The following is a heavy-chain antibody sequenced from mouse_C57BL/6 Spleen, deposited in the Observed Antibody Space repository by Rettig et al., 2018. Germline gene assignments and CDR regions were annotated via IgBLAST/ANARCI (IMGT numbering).Heavy chain of an antibody. Sequence: ALEWLGFIRNKANGYTTEYSASVKGRFTISRDNSQSILYLQMNALRAEDSATYYCARWGDYLAYWGQGTLVTVSA. D-gene: IGHD2-4*01. CDR2: IRNKANGYTT. CDR3: ARWGDYLAY. V-gene: IGHV7-3*01. J-gene: IGHJ3*01.